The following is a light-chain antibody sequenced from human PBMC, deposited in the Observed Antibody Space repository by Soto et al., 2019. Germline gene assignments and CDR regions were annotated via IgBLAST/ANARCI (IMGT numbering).Light chain of an antibody. J-gene: IGKJ2*01. CDR2: GAS. V-gene: IGKV3-15*01. Sequence: EMVMTQSPATLSVSPGERATLSCRASQSVSSNLAWYQHKPGQAPRLLIYGASSRATGISARFSGSGSGTEFTLTISNLQSEDFAVYYCQQYNNWPPYTFGQGTRLEI. CDR3: QQYNNWPPYT. CDR1: QSVSSN.